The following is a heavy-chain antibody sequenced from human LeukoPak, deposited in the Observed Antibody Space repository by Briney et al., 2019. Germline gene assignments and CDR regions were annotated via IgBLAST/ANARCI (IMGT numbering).Heavy chain of an antibody. CDR2: IYTSGST. CDR3: ARDLAWGAMVYLGDY. D-gene: IGHD5-18*01. V-gene: IGHV4-4*07. Sequence: SETLSLTCAVSGYPISSGYYWSWIRPPAGKGLEWIGRIYTSGSTNYNPSLKSRVTMSVDTSKNQFSLKLSSVTAADTAVYYCARDLAWGAMVYLGDYWGQGTLVTVSS. CDR1: GYPISSGYY. J-gene: IGHJ4*02.